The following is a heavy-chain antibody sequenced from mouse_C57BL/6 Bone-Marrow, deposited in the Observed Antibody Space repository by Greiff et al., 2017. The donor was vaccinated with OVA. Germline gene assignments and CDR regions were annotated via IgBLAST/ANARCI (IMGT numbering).Heavy chain of an antibody. CDR1: GYTFTSYW. D-gene: IGHD1-1*01. CDR3: ARKTTVVAPCAMDY. CDR2: IDPSDSYT. Sequence: QVQLQQPGAELVRPGPSVKLSCKASGYTFTSYWMHWVKQRPGQGLEWIGVIDPSDSYTNYNQKFKGKATLTVDTSSSTAYMQLSSLTSEDSAVYCCARKTTVVAPCAMDYWGQGTSVTVSS. J-gene: IGHJ4*01. V-gene: IGHV1-59*01.